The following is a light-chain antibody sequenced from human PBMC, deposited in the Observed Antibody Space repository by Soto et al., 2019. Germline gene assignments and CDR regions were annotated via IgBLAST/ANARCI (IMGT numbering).Light chain of an antibody. V-gene: IGKV1-39*01. CDR2: AAS. CDR3: LQHNNYPYT. J-gene: IGKJ2*01. Sequence: DIQMTQSPSSLSASVGDRVTITCRASQSISSYLNWYQQKPGKAPKLLIYAASTLQFGVPSRFSGSGSGTDFTLTISSLQPEDFAAYYCLQHNNYPYTFGQGTKVDIK. CDR1: QSISSY.